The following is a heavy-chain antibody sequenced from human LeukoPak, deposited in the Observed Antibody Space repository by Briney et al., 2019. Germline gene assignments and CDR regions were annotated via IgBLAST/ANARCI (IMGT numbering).Heavy chain of an antibody. CDR3: ARVPYSSGWYDAFDI. V-gene: IGHV1-46*01. J-gene: IGHJ3*02. Sequence: VASVKVSCKASGYTFTSYYMHWVRQAPGQGLEWMGIINPSGGSTSYAQKFQGRVTMTRDMSTSTVYMELSSLRSEDTAVYYCARVPYSSGWYDAFDIWGQGTMVTVFS. CDR1: GYTFTSYY. CDR2: INPSGGST. D-gene: IGHD6-19*01.